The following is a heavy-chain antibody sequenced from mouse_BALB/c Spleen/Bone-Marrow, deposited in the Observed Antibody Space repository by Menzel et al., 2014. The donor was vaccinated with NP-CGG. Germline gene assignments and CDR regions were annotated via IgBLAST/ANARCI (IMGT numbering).Heavy chain of an antibody. J-gene: IGHJ3*01. Sequence: DVQLAESGPDLVKPSQSLSLSCTVTGYSITSGYSCHWIRQFPGNKLEWMGYIHYSGTTNYNPSLKSRFSITRDTSKNQFFLQLNAVTTEDTATYYCARGYYGYDGAWF. CDR3: ARGYYGYDGAWF. V-gene: IGHV3-1*02. D-gene: IGHD2-2*01. CDR1: GYSITSGYS. CDR2: IHYSGTT.